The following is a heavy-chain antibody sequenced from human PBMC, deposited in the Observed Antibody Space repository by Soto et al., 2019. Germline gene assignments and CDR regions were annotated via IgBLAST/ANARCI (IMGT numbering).Heavy chain of an antibody. D-gene: IGHD6-19*01. Sequence: QVQLVQSGAEVKKPGSSVKVSCKASGGTFSSYAISWVRQAPGQGIEWMGGIIPIFGTANYAQKFQGRVTITADESTRTAYMELSSLRSEDTAVYYCARGYSSGWYNWFDPWGQGTLVTVSS. CDR1: GGTFSSYA. CDR3: ARGYSSGWYNWFDP. J-gene: IGHJ5*02. CDR2: IIPIFGTA. V-gene: IGHV1-69*01.